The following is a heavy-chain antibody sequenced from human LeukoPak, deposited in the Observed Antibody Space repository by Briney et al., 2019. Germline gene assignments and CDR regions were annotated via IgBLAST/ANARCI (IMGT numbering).Heavy chain of an antibody. J-gene: IGHJ5*02. CDR2: IYHSGSGST. D-gene: IGHD2-2*01. CDR1: GGSISSGGHS. Sequence: KSSETLSLTCTVSGGSISSGGHSWSWIRQPPGKGLEWIGYIYHSGSGSTYYNPFLKSRVTISIDKSKNQFSLKLNSVTAADTAVYYCARGGASSIPFDPWGQGTLVTVSS. CDR3: ARGGASSIPFDP. V-gene: IGHV4-30-2*01.